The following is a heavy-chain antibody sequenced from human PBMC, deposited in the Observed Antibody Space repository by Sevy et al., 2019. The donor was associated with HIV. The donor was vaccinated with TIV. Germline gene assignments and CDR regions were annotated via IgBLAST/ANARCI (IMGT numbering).Heavy chain of an antibody. CDR2: LYNCGST. V-gene: IGHV4-31*03. J-gene: IGHJ6*02. CDR1: GGSISSGGYY. CDR3: ARDEDYYGMDV. Sequence: SETLSLTCTVSGGSISSGGYYWSWIRQLPGKGLEWIGFLYNCGSTFYNPSLQSRVTISVDTSKNQFSLKLSSVTAADTAVYYCARDEDYYGMDVWGQGTTVTVSS.